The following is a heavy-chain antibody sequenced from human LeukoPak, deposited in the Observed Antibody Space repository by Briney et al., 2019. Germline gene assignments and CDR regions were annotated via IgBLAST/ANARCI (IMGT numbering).Heavy chain of an antibody. J-gene: IGHJ4*02. CDR2: IYYSGST. CDR1: GGSISSSSYY. Sequence: PSETLSLTCTVFGGSISSSSYYWGWIRQPPGKGLEWIGSIYYSGSTYYNPSLKSRVTISVDTSKNQFSLKLSSVTAADTAVYYCARLGGIAAAGTAPFDYWGQGTLVTVSS. V-gene: IGHV4-39*01. CDR3: ARLGGIAAAGTAPFDY. D-gene: IGHD6-13*01.